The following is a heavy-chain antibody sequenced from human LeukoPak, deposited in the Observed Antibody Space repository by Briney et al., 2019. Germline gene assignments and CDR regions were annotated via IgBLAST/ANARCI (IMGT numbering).Heavy chain of an antibody. D-gene: IGHD1-26*01. CDR3: ARDGDGSYRADYYCYYYMDV. CDR2: IYYSGST. V-gene: IGHV4-30-4*01. CDR1: GGSISSGDYY. Sequence: SETLSLTCTVSGGSISSGDYYWSWIRQPPGKGLEWIGYIYYSGSTYYNPSLKSRVTISVDTSKNQFSLKLSSVTAADTAVYYCARDGDGSYRADYYCYYYMDVWGQGTTVTVSS. J-gene: IGHJ6*03.